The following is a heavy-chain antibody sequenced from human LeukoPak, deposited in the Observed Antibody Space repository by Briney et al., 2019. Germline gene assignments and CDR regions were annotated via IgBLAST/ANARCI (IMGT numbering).Heavy chain of an antibody. CDR3: ARVEATTGRNYHYYYMDV. D-gene: IGHD1-1*01. CDR2: INSGSTYM. Sequence: GGSLRLSCGASGFYFSSHSMNWVRQAPGKGLEWVSSINSGSTYMYYADSVKGRFTISRDNAKNSLHLQMDSLRAEDTAVYFCARVEATTGRNYHYYYMDVWGKGTTVTVSS. CDR1: GFYFSSHS. V-gene: IGHV3-21*01. J-gene: IGHJ6*03.